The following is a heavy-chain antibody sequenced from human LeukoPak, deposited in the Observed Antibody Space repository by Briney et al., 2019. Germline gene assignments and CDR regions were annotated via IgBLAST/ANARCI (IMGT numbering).Heavy chain of an antibody. CDR2: ISTYSGST. Sequence: ASVTVSCKPSGYTFTSYAISWVRQAPGQGLEWMGWISTYSGSTNYAQKLQGRITMTIETSTSTAYMELRSLRSDDTAVYYCARGGSRVVTYGNFDYWGQGTLVTVPS. J-gene: IGHJ4*02. CDR3: ARGGSRVVTYGNFDY. D-gene: IGHD2-21*02. CDR1: GYTFTSYA. V-gene: IGHV1-18*01.